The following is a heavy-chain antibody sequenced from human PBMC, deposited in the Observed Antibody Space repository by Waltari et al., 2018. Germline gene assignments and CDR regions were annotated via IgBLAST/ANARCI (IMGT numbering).Heavy chain of an antibody. V-gene: IGHV3-30*02. J-gene: IGHJ4*02. CDR2: IRYDGSNK. Sequence: QVQLVESGGGVVQPGGSLRLSCAASGFTFSSYGMHWVRQAPGKGLEWVAFIRYDGSNKYYADSVKGRFTISRDNSKNTLYLQMNSLRAEDTAVYYCAKSNAGFDYWGQGTLVTVSS. CDR1: GFTFSSYG. CDR3: AKSNAGFDY. D-gene: IGHD3-16*01.